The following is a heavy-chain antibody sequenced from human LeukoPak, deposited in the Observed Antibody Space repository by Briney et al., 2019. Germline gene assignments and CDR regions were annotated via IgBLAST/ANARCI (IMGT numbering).Heavy chain of an antibody. D-gene: IGHD6-13*01. V-gene: IGHV4-59*01. J-gene: IGHJ4*02. CDR2: IYYSGST. CDR3: AREASRSWYYFDY. CDR1: GGSISSYY. Sequence: SETLSLTCTVSGGSISSYYWRWIRQPPGKGLEWIGYIYYSGSTNYNPSLRSRVSISVDTSKNQFSLKLSSVTATDTAVYYCAREASRSWYYFDYWGQGTLVTVSS.